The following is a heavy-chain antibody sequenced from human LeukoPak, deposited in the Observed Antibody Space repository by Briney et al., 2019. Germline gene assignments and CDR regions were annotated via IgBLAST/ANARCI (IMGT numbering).Heavy chain of an antibody. V-gene: IGHV3-15*01. CDR2: IKTDTDGGTT. Sequence: GGSLRLSCAAYGFTFSSAWMSWVRQAPGKGLEWVGRIKTDTDGGTTDYAAPVKGRFTISRDDSTNTLYLQMDRLETEDTASYYCTTLSGLHLDSWGQGARVTISS. J-gene: IGHJ4*02. CDR1: GFTFSSAW. CDR3: TTLSGLHLDS. D-gene: IGHD1-26*01.